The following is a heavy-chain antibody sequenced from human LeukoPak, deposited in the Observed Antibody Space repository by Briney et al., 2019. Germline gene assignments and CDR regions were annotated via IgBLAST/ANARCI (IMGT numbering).Heavy chain of an antibody. CDR1: GFTFSSYE. J-gene: IGHJ4*02. V-gene: IGHV3-48*03. CDR3: VRGGSVGGGFDSSGYYPDS. CDR2: ISSSGSTI. Sequence: PGGSLRLSCGASGFTFSSYEMNWVRQAPGKGLEWVSYISSSGSTIHYADSVKGRFTISRDNAKNSLYLQMNSLRAEDTALYYCVRGGSVGGGFDSSGYYPDSWGQGTLVTVSS. D-gene: IGHD3-22*01.